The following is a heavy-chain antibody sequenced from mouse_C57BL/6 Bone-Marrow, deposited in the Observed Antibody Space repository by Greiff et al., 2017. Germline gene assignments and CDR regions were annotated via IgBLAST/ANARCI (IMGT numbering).Heavy chain of an antibody. Sequence: VQLQQPGAELVKPGASVQLSCKASGYTFTSYWMHWVKQRPGQGLEWIGMIHPNSGSTNYNEKFKSKATLTVDQSSSTAYMQLSSLTSEDSAVYYCARRRGYYVHYWGQGSTLTVGS. J-gene: IGHJ2*01. CDR3: ARRRGYYVHY. CDR1: GYTFTSYW. D-gene: IGHD2-1*01. CDR2: IHPNSGST. V-gene: IGHV1-64*01.